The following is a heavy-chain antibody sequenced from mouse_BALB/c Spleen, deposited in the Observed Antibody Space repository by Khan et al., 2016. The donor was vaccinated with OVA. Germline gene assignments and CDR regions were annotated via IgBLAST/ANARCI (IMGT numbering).Heavy chain of an antibody. CDR3: ARPYYYCSSYATVDD. V-gene: IGHV1-63*02. Sequence: QVQLQQSGAELVRPGTSVKMSCKAAGYTFTKYWIGWVKQRPGHGLEWIGDIYPGSGNTNYNEKFQGKATMTADTSFRTVYMQLKRLTSEDSAVYYCARPYYYCSSYATVDDWGQGTSVTVSS. D-gene: IGHD1-1*01. CDR1: GYTFTKYW. CDR2: IYPGSGNT. J-gene: IGHJ4*01.